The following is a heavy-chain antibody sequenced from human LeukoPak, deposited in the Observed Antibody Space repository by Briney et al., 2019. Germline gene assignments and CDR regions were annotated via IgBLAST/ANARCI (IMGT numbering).Heavy chain of an antibody. CDR1: GFTFSDYY. D-gene: IGHD4-17*01. CDR2: ISSSGSTI. CDR3: ARRGFDDYDLSTLYYYMDV. V-gene: IGHV3-11*01. Sequence: PGGSLRLSCAASGFTFSDYYMSWIRQAPGKGLEWVSYISSSGSTIYYADSVKGRFTISRDNAKNSLYLQMNSLRAEDTAVYYCARRGFDDYDLSTLYYYMDVWGKGTTVTVSS. J-gene: IGHJ6*03.